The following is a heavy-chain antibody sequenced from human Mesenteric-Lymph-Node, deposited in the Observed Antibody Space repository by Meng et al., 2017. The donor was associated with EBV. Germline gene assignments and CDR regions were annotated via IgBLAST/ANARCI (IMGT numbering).Heavy chain of an antibody. CDR2: IIPIFART. D-gene: IGHD2-15*01. CDR3: ARPTGEYCSGGSCYFDL. V-gene: IGHV1-69*01. CDR1: GGTFTFDA. Sequence: QVQLVQPGAWVKTPGSSVKVSCKASGGTFTFDAVTWVRQAPGQGPEWLGGIIPIFARTHYPENFQGSVTITADESTSTAYMELSGLRSEDTAVYYCARPTGEYCSGGSCYFDLWGQGTLVTVSS. J-gene: IGHJ4*01.